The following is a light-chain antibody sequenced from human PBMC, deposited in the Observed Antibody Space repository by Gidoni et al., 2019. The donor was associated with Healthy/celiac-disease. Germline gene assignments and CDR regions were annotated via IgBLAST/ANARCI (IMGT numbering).Light chain of an antibody. V-gene: IGKV1-33*01. Sequence: DIQMPQSPSSLSASVGDRVTITCQASQDIRNYLNWYQQKPGKAPKLLLYDASNLKAGVPSRFSGSGSGTDFTFTISSLQPEDIATYYCQQYDNPLLTFGGGTKVQIK. CDR3: QQYDNPLLT. CDR2: DAS. CDR1: QDIRNY. J-gene: IGKJ4*01.